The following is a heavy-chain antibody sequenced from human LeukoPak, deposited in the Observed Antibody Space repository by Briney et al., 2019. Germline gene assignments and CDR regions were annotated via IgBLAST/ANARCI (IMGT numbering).Heavy chain of an antibody. J-gene: IGHJ4*02. Sequence: SETLSLTCTVSGDSIGSSDYYWAWIRQPPGKGLEWIGSMHHSGSTYYNPSVKSRVTISVDTSKNQFSLKLSSVTAADTAVYYCARGGSTSLLYYFDYWGQGTLVTVSS. CDR2: MHHSGST. CDR3: ARGGSTSLLYYFDY. D-gene: IGHD2-2*01. V-gene: IGHV4-39*01. CDR1: GDSIGSSDYY.